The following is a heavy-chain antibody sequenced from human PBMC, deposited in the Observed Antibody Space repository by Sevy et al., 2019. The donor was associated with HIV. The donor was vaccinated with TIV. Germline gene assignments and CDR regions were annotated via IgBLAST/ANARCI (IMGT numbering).Heavy chain of an antibody. Sequence: GGSLRLSCAASGFTFDDYAMHWVRRPPGKGLEWVSGISWNGGFIVYAASVEGRFTISRDNAKNSLHLQMNTLRAEDTALYYCAKDLEGNLALAALWGQGTLVTVSS. CDR2: ISWNGGFI. D-gene: IGHD6-19*01. J-gene: IGHJ4*02. CDR3: AKDLEGNLALAAL. V-gene: IGHV3-9*01. CDR1: GFTFDDYA.